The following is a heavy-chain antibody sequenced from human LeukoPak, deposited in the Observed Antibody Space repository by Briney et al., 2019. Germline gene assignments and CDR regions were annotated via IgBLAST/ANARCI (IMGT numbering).Heavy chain of an antibody. J-gene: IGHJ4*02. CDR2: IKQDGTSK. V-gene: IGHV3-7*02. Sequence: GGSLRLSCAASGFTLSRSWMGWVRQAPGKGLEWVANIKQDGTSKYYVDSVMGRFTISRDNAENSVYLQMNSPSAGDTAVYYCARHGDYCFDLWGPGTRVTVSS. D-gene: IGHD2-21*01. CDR3: ARHGDYCFDL. CDR1: GFTLSRSW.